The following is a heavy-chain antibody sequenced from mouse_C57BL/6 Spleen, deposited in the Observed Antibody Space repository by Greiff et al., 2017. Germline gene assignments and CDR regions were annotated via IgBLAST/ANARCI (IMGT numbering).Heavy chain of an antibody. J-gene: IGHJ4*01. CDR2: ISDGGSYT. D-gene: IGHD3-3*01. CDR3: ARAGTFYYAMDY. CDR1: GFTFSSYA. Sequence: DVKLVESGGGLVKPGGSLKLSCAASGFTFSSYAMSWVRQTPEQRLEWVATISDGGSYTYYPDNVKGRFTISRDTAKNTLYLQMSHLKSEDTAMYYCARAGTFYYAMDYWGQGTSVTVSS. V-gene: IGHV5-4*03.